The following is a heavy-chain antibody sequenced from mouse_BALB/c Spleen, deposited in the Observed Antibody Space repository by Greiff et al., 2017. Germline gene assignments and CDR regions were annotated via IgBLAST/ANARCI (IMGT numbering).Heavy chain of an antibody. J-gene: IGHJ2*01. CDR3: ARNYGSSWYYFDY. Sequence: VKLMESGPGLVQPSQSLSITCTVSGFSLTSYGVHWVRQSPGKGLEWLGVIWSGGSTDYNAAFISRLSISKDNSKSQVFFKMNSLQADDTAIYYCARNYGSSWYYFDYWGQGTTLTVSS. CDR1: GFSLTSYG. CDR2: IWSGGST. D-gene: IGHD1-1*01. V-gene: IGHV2-4-1*01.